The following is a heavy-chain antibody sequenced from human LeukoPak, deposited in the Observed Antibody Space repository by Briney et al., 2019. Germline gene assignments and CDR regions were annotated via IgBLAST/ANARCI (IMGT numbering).Heavy chain of an antibody. CDR2: ISSSSSYI. J-gene: IGHJ4*02. V-gene: IGHV3-21*01. D-gene: IGHD2-2*01. CDR1: GFTFSSYS. CDR3: ARDRWDIVVVPAAREIDY. Sequence: GGSLRLSCAASGFTFSSYSMNWVRQAPGKGLEWVSSISSSSSYIYYADSVKGRFTISRDNAKNSLYLQINSLRAEDTAVYFCARDRWDIVVVPAAREIDYWGQGTLVTVSS.